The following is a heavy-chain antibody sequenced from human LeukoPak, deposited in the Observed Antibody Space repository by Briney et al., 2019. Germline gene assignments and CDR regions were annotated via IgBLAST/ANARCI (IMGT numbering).Heavy chain of an antibody. Sequence: GGSLRLSRAASGFTFSSYAMSWVRQAPGKGLEWVSAISGSGGGTYYADSVKGRFTISRDNSKNTLYLQMNSLRAEDTAVYYCAKQVVPAAMPSWFDPWGQGTLVTVSS. CDR1: GFTFSSYA. CDR3: AKQVVPAAMPSWFDP. CDR2: ISGSGGGT. D-gene: IGHD2-2*01. J-gene: IGHJ5*02. V-gene: IGHV3-23*01.